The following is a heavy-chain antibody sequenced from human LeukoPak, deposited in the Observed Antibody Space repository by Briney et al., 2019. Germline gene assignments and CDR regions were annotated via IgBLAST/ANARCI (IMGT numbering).Heavy chain of an antibody. Sequence: ASVTVSCTASGGIFSGYAINWVRQAPGHGLEWMGGIIPVFATTNYAQKFQGRVTITADESTTIVYMELSSLRSEDTAMYYCAREYLSIVVEPAALDYWGQGTLVTVSS. CDR1: GGIFSGYA. J-gene: IGHJ4*02. D-gene: IGHD2-2*01. CDR3: AREYLSIVVEPAALDY. CDR2: IIPVFATT. V-gene: IGHV1-69*13.